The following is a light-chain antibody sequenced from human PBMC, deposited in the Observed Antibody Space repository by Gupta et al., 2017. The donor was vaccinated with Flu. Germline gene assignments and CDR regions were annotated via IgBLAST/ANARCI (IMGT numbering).Light chain of an antibody. CDR3: SSYTSSGPWV. CDR1: SSDVGGYNY. Sequence: QSALTQPASVSGSPGQSITISCTGTSSDVGGYNYVSWYQQHPGKAPKLMIYEVSNRPSGVSNRFSGSKSGNTASLTISGLQAEDEADYYCSSYTSSGPWVFGTGTKVTVL. CDR2: EVS. V-gene: IGLV2-14*01. J-gene: IGLJ1*01.